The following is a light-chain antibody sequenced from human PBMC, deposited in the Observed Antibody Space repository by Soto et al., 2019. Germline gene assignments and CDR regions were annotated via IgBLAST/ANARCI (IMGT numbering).Light chain of an antibody. Sequence: DIQMTQSPSSLSASVGDRVTITCRASQSIGRSLNWYQQKPGKAPNLLIYAASNLFSGAPSRFSGSGSGTDFTLTISSLQPGDFANYYCQQNYIILHPSLGGGTKADIK. J-gene: IGKJ4*01. CDR1: QSIGRS. V-gene: IGKV1-39*01. CDR3: QQNYIILHPS. CDR2: AAS.